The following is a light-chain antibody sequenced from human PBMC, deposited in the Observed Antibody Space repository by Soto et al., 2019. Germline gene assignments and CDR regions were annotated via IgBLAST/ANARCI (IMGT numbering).Light chain of an antibody. J-gene: IGKJ1*01. V-gene: IGKV1-39*01. CDR2: AAS. Sequence: DILMTQSPSSLSASVGDRVTITCRASQSISSYLNWYQQKPGKAPKLLIYAASSLQSGVPSRFSGSGSGTDFTLTISSLQPEDFATYYCQQSSSSPRTFGQGTKVEIK. CDR1: QSISSY. CDR3: QQSSSSPRT.